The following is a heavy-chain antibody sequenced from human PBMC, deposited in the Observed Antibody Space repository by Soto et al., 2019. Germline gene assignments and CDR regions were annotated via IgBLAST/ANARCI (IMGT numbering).Heavy chain of an antibody. CDR3: ARDSRVVVAAYSLLGMDV. CDR1: GGSSSSYY. Sequence: ETLSLTWTVSGGSSSSYYWSWIRQPPGKGLEWIGYIYYSGSTNYNPSLKSRVTISVDTSKNQFSLKLSSVTAADTAVYYCARDSRVVVAAYSLLGMDVWGQGTTVTVSS. D-gene: IGHD2-15*01. J-gene: IGHJ6*02. CDR2: IYYSGST. V-gene: IGHV4-59*01.